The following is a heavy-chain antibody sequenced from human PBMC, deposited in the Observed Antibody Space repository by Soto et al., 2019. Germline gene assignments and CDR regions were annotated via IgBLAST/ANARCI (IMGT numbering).Heavy chain of an antibody. CDR3: AKADGEQWLIPHLDN. CDR2: ISCCGGST. Sequence: EVHLLESGGGVVQPGGSLRLSCVASGFNFKKFAMAWVRQAPGEGLEWVSGISCCGGSTSYADSVKGRFSTARDDSKNTLSRQMNGLRVEDTAQYFCAKADGEQWLIPHLDNWGQGTLVTVS. V-gene: IGHV3-23*01. CDR1: GFNFKKFA. D-gene: IGHD6-19*01. J-gene: IGHJ4*02.